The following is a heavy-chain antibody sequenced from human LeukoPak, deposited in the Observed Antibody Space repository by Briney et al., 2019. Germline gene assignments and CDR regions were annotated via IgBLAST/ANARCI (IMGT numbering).Heavy chain of an antibody. CDR1: GFAVFSNY. Sequence: GGSLRLSCAASGFAVFSNYMNWVRQAPGKGLEWVSVIYSDGDTSYADSVKGRFTISRDIPKNTLYLQMNSLRAEDTAVYYCATPSGGYWGQGTPVTVSS. CDR3: ATPSGGY. J-gene: IGHJ4*02. D-gene: IGHD6-25*01. CDR2: IYSDGDT. V-gene: IGHV3-66*01.